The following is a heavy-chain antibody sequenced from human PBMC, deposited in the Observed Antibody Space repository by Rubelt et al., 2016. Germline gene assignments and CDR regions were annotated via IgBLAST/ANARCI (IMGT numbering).Heavy chain of an antibody. D-gene: IGHD1-26*01. Sequence: QLQLEESGPGLVKPSETLSLICSVSGGSMNSAGDHWDWIRQSPGKKLEWLGNVNSGGGTYYNPSLRSRVSLFVDTSKNQFSLRLTSGTAAETALYYCARNRAVGLFDSWGQGTLVTVSS. J-gene: IGHJ4*02. CDR3: ARNRAVGLFDS. V-gene: IGHV4-39*01. CDR1: GGSMNSAGDH. CDR2: VNSGGGT.